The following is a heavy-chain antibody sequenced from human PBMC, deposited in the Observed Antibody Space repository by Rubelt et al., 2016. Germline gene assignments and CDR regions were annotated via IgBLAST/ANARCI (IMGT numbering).Heavy chain of an antibody. Sequence: GSLRLSCAASGFTFSSYWMSWVRQAPGKGLEWVANIKQDGSEKSYVDSVKGRFTISRDNAKNSLYLQMNSLRAEDTAVYYCARDFRPRAPLETPFDYWGQGTLVTVSS. CDR2: IKQDGSEK. CDR1: GFTFSSYW. CDR3: ARDFRPRAPLETPFDY. D-gene: IGHD6-6*01. V-gene: IGHV3-7*01. J-gene: IGHJ4*02.